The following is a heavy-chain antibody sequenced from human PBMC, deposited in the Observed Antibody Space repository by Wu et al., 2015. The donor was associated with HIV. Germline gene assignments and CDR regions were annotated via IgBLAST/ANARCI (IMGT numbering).Heavy chain of an antibody. CDR1: GNSLTKLS. CDR3: TAFPRDIWSTGLPY. D-gene: IGHD5-24*01. Sequence: HVQLEQSGAVVRKPGASVRVPCKVSGNSLTKLSIHWVRQTPGKGLEWMGGFDPEHGKTIYAQRFQGRFAMTEDRSTDTAYLDLKSLRSEDTAIFYCTAFPRDIWSTGLPYWGQGTLSPSPQ. V-gene: IGHV1-24*01. CDR2: FDPEHGKT. J-gene: IGHJ1*01.